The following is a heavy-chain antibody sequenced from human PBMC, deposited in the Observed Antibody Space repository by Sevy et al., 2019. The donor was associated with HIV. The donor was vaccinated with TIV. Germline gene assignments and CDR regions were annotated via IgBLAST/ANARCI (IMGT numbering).Heavy chain of an antibody. CDR3: ARGRYCSGDNCYYDWFDP. J-gene: IGHJ5*02. V-gene: IGHV1-2*02. Sequence: ASVKVSCKASGYIFTDFYIHWVRQTRGQGLEWMGWIGPNTGGTNYAQKFQGRVTMTRDRSITTVYMERGGLISDETAVYYCARGRYCSGDNCYYDWFDPWGQGTLVTVSS. CDR2: IGPNTGGT. D-gene: IGHD2-15*01. CDR1: GYIFTDFY.